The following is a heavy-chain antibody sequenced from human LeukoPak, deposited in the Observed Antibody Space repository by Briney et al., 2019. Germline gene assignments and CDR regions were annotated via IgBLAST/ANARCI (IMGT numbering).Heavy chain of an antibody. CDR1: GFTVYSYY. Sequence: PGGSLRLSCAVSGFTVYSYYSTWVRQAPGGGLEWVSIIHSDGTTYYADSVKGRFTMSRDISRNTVYLQMNSLRAEDTAVYYCARVKWGSFAVWGQGILVTVYS. V-gene: IGHV3-66*01. CDR2: IHSDGTT. J-gene: IGHJ4*02. CDR3: ARVKWGSFAV. D-gene: IGHD3-16*01.